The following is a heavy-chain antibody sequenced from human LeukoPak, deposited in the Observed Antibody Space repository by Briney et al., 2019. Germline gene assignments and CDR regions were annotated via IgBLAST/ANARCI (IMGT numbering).Heavy chain of an antibody. Sequence: SETLSLTCAVYGGSFSGYYWSWIRQPPGKGLEWIGEINHSGSTNYNPSLKSRVTISVDTSKNQFSLKLSSVTAADTAVYYCARGGWSLDFWGRGTLVTVSS. CDR2: INHSGST. CDR3: ARGGWSLDF. J-gene: IGHJ2*01. V-gene: IGHV4-34*01. CDR1: GGSFSGYY.